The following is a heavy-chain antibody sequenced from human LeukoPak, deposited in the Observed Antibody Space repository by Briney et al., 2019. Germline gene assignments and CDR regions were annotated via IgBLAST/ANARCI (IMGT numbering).Heavy chain of an antibody. CDR1: GFIVSDNH. CDR2: IFGGGST. J-gene: IGHJ6*03. V-gene: IGHV3-53*01. D-gene: IGHD3-10*01. Sequence: PGGSLRLSCAASGFIVSDNHMKWVRQAPGKGLEWVSVIFGGGSTDYAESVKGRFTISRDNSKKKVYLQMNSLRAEDTAVYYCARGVPYYYHYNIDVWGKGTTVTVSS. CDR3: ARGVPYYYHYNIDV.